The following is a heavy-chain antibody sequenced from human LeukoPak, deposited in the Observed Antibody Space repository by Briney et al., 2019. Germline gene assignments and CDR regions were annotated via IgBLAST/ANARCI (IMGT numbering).Heavy chain of an antibody. CDR3: TTDGVGSTYNY. CDR2: IKSKTDGGTT. CDR1: GFTFNNAW. V-gene: IGHV3-15*07. Sequence: PGGSLRLSCATSGFTFNNAWMNWVRQAPGKGLEWVGRIKSKTDGGTTDHVAPVKGRFAISRDDSKNTLYLQMNSLKTEDTAVYYCTTDGVGSTYNYWGQGALVTVAS. J-gene: IGHJ4*02. D-gene: IGHD1-26*01.